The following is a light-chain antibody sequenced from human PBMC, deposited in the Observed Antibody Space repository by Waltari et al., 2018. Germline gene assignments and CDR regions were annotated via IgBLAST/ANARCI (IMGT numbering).Light chain of an antibody. CDR3: QQRSNWPPRYT. CDR1: QSASSSY. CDR2: DAS. V-gene: IGKV3-11*01. J-gene: IGKJ2*01. Sequence: DIVLTQSPATLSLSPGERATLSCRASQSASSSYFAWYQQKTGQAPRLLIYDASNRATGIPARFSGSGSWTDFTLTISSLEPEDFAVYYCQQRSNWPPRYTFGQGTKLEIK.